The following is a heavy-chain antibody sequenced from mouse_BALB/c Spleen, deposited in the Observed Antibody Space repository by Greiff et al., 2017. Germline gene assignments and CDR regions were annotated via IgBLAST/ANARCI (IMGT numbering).Heavy chain of an antibody. J-gene: IGHJ1*01. CDR2: ISTYYGDA. V-gene: IGHV1S137*01. CDR3: ARTPSLLRPNWYFDV. D-gene: IGHD1-2*01. Sequence: QVQLQQSGAELVRPGVSVKISCKGSGYTFTDYAMHWVKQSHAKSLEWIGVISTYYGDASYNQKFKGKATMTVDKSSSTAYMELARLTSEDSAIYYCARTPSLLRPNWYFDVWGAGTTVTVSS. CDR1: GYTFTDYA.